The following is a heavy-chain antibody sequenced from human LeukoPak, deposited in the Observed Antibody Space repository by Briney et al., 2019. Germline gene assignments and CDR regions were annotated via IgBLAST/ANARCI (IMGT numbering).Heavy chain of an antibody. V-gene: IGHV3-23*01. J-gene: IGHJ4*02. D-gene: IGHD1-26*01. CDR3: AKGGGSIFFDY. CDR1: GFTFSNSA. Sequence: GGSLRLSCVASGFTFSNSAMSWVRQAPGKGLEWVSAISGSGGATYYADSVRGRFTISRDNSKNTLYLQMNSLRAEDTAVYYCAKGGGSIFFDYWGQGTLVTVSS. CDR2: ISGSGGAT.